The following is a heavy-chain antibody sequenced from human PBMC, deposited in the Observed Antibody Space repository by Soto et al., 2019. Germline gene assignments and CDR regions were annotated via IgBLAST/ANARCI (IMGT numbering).Heavy chain of an antibody. CDR1: GGTFSSYA. V-gene: IGHV1-69*13. Sequence: SVKVSCKASGGTFSSYAISWVRQAPGQGLEWMGGIIPIFGTANYAQKFQGRVTITADESTSTAYMELSSLRSEDTAVYYCARQATYQLLLYGMDVWGQGTTVTVSS. CDR3: ARQATYQLLLYGMDV. CDR2: IIPIFGTA. D-gene: IGHD2-2*01. J-gene: IGHJ6*02.